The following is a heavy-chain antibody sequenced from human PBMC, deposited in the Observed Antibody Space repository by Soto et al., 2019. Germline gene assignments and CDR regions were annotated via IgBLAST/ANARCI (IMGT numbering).Heavy chain of an antibody. Sequence: EELLVESGGGFVQSGGSLRLSCAASGFTFSPYSMSWVRQAPGKGLEWISYIDSASSSIHYSDSVKGRFTISRDNAKSSLWLQMNSLRDEHTAVYYCVRDRMWEQWLGPHDAFEIWGQGTMVTVSS. CDR1: GFTFSPYS. V-gene: IGHV3-48*02. J-gene: IGHJ3*02. D-gene: IGHD6-19*01. CDR2: IDSASSSI. CDR3: VRDRMWEQWLGPHDAFEI.